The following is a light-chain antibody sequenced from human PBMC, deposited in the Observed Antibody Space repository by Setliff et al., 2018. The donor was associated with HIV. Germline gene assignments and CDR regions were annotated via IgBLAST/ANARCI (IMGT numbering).Light chain of an antibody. CDR3: QSYDNSLSGSAV. CDR1: SSDVGGYNY. Sequence: QSALAQPRSVSGSPGQSVTISCTGTSSDVGGYNYVSWYQQHPGKAPKVMIYDVTKRPSGVPDRFSGSKSGTSASLAITGLQAEDEADYYCQSYDNSLSGSAVFGTGTKVTVL. V-gene: IGLV2-11*01. CDR2: DVT. J-gene: IGLJ1*01.